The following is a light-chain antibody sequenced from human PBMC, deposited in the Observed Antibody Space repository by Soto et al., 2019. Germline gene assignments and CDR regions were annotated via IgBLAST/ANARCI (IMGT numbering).Light chain of an antibody. V-gene: IGLV2-14*01. CDR3: SSYTSSSTLYV. Sequence: SALTQPASVSGSPGQSITISCTGTCSDVGGYNYVSWYQQHPGKAPKLMIYDVSNRPSGVSNRFSGSKSGNTASLTISGLQAEDEADYYCSSYTSSSTLYVFGTGTKVTVL. CDR2: DVS. CDR1: CSDVGGYNY. J-gene: IGLJ1*01.